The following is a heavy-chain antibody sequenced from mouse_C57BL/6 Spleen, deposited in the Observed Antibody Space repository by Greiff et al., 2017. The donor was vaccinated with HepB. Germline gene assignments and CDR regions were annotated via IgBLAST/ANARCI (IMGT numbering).Heavy chain of an antibody. Sequence: QVQLKQSGAELVKPGASVKISCKASGYAFSSYWMNWVKQRPGKGLEWIGQIYPGDGDTNYNGKFKGKATLTADKSSSTAYMQLSSLTSEDSAVYFCARPRGGDYAMDYWGQGTSVTVSS. J-gene: IGHJ4*01. CDR1: GYAFSSYW. V-gene: IGHV1-80*01. CDR3: ARPRGGDYAMDY. CDR2: IYPGDGDT.